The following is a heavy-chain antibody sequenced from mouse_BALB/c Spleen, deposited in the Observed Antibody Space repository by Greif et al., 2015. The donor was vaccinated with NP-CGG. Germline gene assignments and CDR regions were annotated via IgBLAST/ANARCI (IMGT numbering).Heavy chain of an antibody. D-gene: IGHD2-14*01. CDR1: GYSITSGYY. CDR3: ARGGVRGAMDY. CDR2: ISYDGSN. Sequence: VQLQQSGPGLVKPSQSLSLTCSVTGYSITSGYYWNWIRQFPGNKLEWMGYISYDGSNNYNPSLKNRISITRDTSKNQFFLKLNSVTTEDTATYYCARGGVRGAMDYWGQGTSVTVSS. V-gene: IGHV3-6*02. J-gene: IGHJ4*01.